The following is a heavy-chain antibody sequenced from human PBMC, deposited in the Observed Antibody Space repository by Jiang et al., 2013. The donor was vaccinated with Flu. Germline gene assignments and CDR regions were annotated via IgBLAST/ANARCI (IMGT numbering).Heavy chain of an antibody. J-gene: IGHJ6*03. CDR3: ARDLNVEMATNDYYYYYMDV. V-gene: IGHV1-3*01. D-gene: IGHD5-24*01. Sequence: SGAEVKKPGASVKVSCKASGYTFTSYAMHWVRQAPGQRLEWMGWINAGNGNTKYSQKFQGRVTITRDTSASTAYMELSSLRSEDTAVYYCARDLNVEMATNDYYYYYMDVWGKGTTVTVSS. CDR1: GYTFTSYA. CDR2: INAGNGNT.